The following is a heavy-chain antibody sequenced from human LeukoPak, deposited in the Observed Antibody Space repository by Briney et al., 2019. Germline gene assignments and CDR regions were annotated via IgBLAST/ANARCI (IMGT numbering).Heavy chain of an antibody. CDR2: IIPILGIT. V-gene: IGHV1-69*04. CDR3: ARDPNFWSGRNDY. D-gene: IGHD3-3*01. J-gene: IGHJ4*02. CDR1: GGTFSSYT. Sequence: ASVKVSCKASGGTFSSYTISWVRQAPGQGLEWMGRIIPILGITNYAQKFQGRVTITADKSTSTAYMELSSLRSEDTAVYYCARDPNFWSGRNDYWGQGTLVTVS.